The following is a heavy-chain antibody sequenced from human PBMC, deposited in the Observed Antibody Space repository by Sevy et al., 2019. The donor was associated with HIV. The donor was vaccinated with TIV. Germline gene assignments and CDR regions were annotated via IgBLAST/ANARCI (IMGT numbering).Heavy chain of an antibody. CDR3: TRWQGAQSIFDY. CDR1: GFTFGDYA. V-gene: IGHV3-49*04. D-gene: IGHD1-26*01. Sequence: GGSLRLSCTASGFTFGDYAMSWVRQAPGKGLEWVAFLKSKAYGGTLDYAASVKGRFTISRDDSKSIAHLQMNDLKTEDTAIYYCTRWQGAQSIFDYWGHGALVTVSS. J-gene: IGHJ4*01. CDR2: LKSKAYGGTL.